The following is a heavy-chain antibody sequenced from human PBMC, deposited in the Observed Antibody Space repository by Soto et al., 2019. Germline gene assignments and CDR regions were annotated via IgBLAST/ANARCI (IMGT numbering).Heavy chain of an antibody. CDR3: ARVLYSSSSPPHY. CDR1: GFTFSDHY. J-gene: IGHJ4*02. V-gene: IGHV3-11*01. CDR2: ISSRGSTI. Sequence: GGSLRLSCTASGFTFSDHYMSWIRQAPGKGLEWVSYISSRGSTIYYADSVKGRFTISRDNAKNSLYLQMNSLRAEDTAVYYCARVLYSSSSPPHYWGQGTLVTVSS. D-gene: IGHD6-6*01.